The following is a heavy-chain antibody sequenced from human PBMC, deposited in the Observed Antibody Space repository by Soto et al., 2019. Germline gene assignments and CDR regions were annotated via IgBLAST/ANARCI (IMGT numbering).Heavy chain of an antibody. CDR1: GGSISRYY. CDR2: IYYSGST. V-gene: IGHV4-59*01. Sequence: QVQLQESGPGLVKPSETLSLTCTVSGGSISRYYWSWIRQPPGKGLEWIGYIYYSGSTNYNPSLKIRVTISVATSKNYSPLKRSSVTAAATAVYSWARVKDGYNYFDSGGQGPLVTVPS. CDR3: ARVKDGYNYFDS. J-gene: IGHJ4*02. D-gene: IGHD5-12*01.